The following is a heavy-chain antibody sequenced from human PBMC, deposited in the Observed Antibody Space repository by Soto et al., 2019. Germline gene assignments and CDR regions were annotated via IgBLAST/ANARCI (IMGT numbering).Heavy chain of an antibody. V-gene: IGHV1-69*01. CDR3: ARGWSYDSVTAFSY. D-gene: IGHD3-9*01. CDR1: GGNFINYA. Sequence: QVQLVRSGAEVKKPGSSVKVSCKASGGNFINYAISWVRQAPGQGLEWMGGITPIFGAANCAQKFQGRVTITADESTNTAYMELSSLRYEDTALYYCARGWSYDSVTAFSYWGQGTLVAVSS. J-gene: IGHJ4*02. CDR2: ITPIFGAA.